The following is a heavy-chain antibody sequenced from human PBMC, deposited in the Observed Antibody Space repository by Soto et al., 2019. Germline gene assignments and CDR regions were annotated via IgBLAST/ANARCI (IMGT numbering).Heavy chain of an antibody. Sequence: QVQLVQSGAEVKKPGASVKVSCKASGYTFTSYAMHWVRQAPGQRLEWMGWINAGNGNTKYSQKFQGRVTITRDTSASTAYMELSSLRSEDTAVYYCARDLDGVTGYAFDIWGQGTMVTVSS. J-gene: IGHJ3*02. D-gene: IGHD3-9*01. V-gene: IGHV1-3*01. CDR2: INAGNGNT. CDR3: ARDLDGVTGYAFDI. CDR1: GYTFTSYA.